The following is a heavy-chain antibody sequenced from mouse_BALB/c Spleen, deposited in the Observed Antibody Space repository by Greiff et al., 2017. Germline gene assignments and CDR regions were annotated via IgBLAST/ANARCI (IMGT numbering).Heavy chain of an antibody. CDR3: ARGYDEGYAMDY. V-gene: IGHV5-17*02. D-gene: IGHD2-14*01. CDR1: GFTFSSFG. CDR2: ISSGSSTI. Sequence: EVQLMESGGGLVQPGGSRKLSCAASGFTFSSFGMHWVRQAPEKGLEWVAYISSGSSTIYYADTVKGRFTISRDNPKNTLFLQMTSLRSEDTAMYYCARGYDEGYAMDYWGQGTSVTVSS. J-gene: IGHJ4*01.